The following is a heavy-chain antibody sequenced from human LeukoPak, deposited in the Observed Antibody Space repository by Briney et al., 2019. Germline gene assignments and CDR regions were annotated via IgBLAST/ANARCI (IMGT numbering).Heavy chain of an antibody. V-gene: IGHV1-2*02. CDR1: GYTFTGYY. CDR3: ARVKGWRGYYPS. Sequence: ASVKVSCKASGYTFTGYYMHWVRQAPGQGLEWMGWINPNSGGTNYAQKFQGRVTMTRDTSIGTAYMELSRLRSDDTAVYYCARVKGWRGYYPSWGQGTLVTVSS. CDR2: INPNSGGT. J-gene: IGHJ5*02. D-gene: IGHD5-12*01.